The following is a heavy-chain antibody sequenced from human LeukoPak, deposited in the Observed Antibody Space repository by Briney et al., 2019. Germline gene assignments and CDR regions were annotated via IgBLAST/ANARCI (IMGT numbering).Heavy chain of an antibody. CDR1: GFTFSSYW. J-gene: IGHJ3*02. D-gene: IGHD1-26*01. Sequence: GGSLRLACAASGFTFSSYWMHWVRQAPGKGLVWVSRSKIDESSTSYADSVKGRFTISRDNAKNTLYLQMNSLRAEDTAVYYCARDPHGGSGSDPHDAFDIWGQGTMVTVSS. CDR2: SKIDESST. CDR3: ARDPHGGSGSDPHDAFDI. V-gene: IGHV3-74*01.